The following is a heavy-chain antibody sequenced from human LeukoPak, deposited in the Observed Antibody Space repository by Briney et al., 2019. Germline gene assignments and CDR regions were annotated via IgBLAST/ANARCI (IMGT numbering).Heavy chain of an antibody. Sequence: GGSLRLSCAASGFTVSSNYMRWVRQAPGKGLEWVSVIYSGGSTYYADSVKGRFTISRDNSKNTLYLQMNSLRAEDTAVYYCARRGPDSSGWGPHDAFDIWGQGTMVTVSS. V-gene: IGHV3-53*01. CDR1: GFTVSSNY. D-gene: IGHD3-22*01. CDR2: IYSGGST. J-gene: IGHJ3*02. CDR3: ARRGPDSSGWGPHDAFDI.